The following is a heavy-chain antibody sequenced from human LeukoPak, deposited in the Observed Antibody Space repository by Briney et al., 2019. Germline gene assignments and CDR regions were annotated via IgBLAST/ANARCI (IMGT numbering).Heavy chain of an antibody. J-gene: IGHJ5*02. D-gene: IGHD1-26*01. CDR3: ARIHSGSYAWFDP. CDR1: GGSISSGGYY. V-gene: IGHV4-31*03. Sequence: PSETLSLTCTVSGGSISSGGYYWSWIRQHPGKGLEWIGYIYYSGSTYYNPSLKSRVTISVDTSKNQFSLKLSSVTAADTAVYYCARIHSGSYAWFDPWGQGTLVTVSS. CDR2: IYYSGST.